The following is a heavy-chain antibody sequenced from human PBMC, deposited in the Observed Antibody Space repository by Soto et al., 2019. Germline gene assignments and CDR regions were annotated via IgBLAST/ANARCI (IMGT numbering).Heavy chain of an antibody. Sequence: SAPLSLTSPVSGGSVNNISVYWSWVRQPPGKGLEWIGYIYYSASAGDDPSLGSRVTISLDTSENQFSLKLSSVTTADTAVYYCARGVGFGYYYDHMDLWGQGTTVT. CDR3: ARGVGFGYYYDHMDL. CDR2: IYYSASA. CDR1: GGSVNNISVY. V-gene: IGHV4-61*01. D-gene: IGHD3-10*01. J-gene: IGHJ6*02.